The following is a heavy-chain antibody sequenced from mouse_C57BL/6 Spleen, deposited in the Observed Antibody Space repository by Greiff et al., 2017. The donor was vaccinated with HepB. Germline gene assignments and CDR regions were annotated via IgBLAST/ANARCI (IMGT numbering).Heavy chain of an antibody. CDR2: ISSGSSTI. V-gene: IGHV5-17*01. D-gene: IGHD1-1*01. J-gene: IGHJ4*01. CDR1: GFTFSDYG. CDR3: ARSFNYGSSYYAMDY. Sequence: EVQRVESGGGLVKPGGSLKLSCAASGFTFSDYGMHWVRQAPEKGLEWVAYISSGSSTIYYADTVKGRFTISRDNAKNTLFLQMTRLRSEDTAMYYCARSFNYGSSYYAMDYWGQGTSVTVSS.